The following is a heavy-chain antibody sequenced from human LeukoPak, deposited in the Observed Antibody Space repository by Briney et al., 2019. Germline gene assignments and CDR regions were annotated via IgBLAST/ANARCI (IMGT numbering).Heavy chain of an antibody. CDR3: ASPGGVIPFDY. CDR1: GFTFSSYG. CDR2: TRYDGSNK. J-gene: IGHJ4*02. V-gene: IGHV3-30*02. Sequence: SGGSLRLSCAASGFTFSSYGMHWVRQAPGKGLEWVAFTRYDGSNKYYAGSVKGRFTISRDNSKNTLYLQMNSLRAEDTAVYYCASPGGVIPFDYWGQGTLVTVSS. D-gene: IGHD3-22*01.